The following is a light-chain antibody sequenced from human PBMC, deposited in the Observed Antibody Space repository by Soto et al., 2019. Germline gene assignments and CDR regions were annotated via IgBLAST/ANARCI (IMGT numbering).Light chain of an antibody. J-gene: IGKJ1*01. CDR1: QNVNSW. Sequence: DIQLTQSPSTLSASVGDRVTITCRASQNVNSWVAWYQQKPGKAPKFLIYDASNLESGVPSRFSGRGSGTEFTLTISNLQPDDFATYYCQRYNSNSRTFGKGTRV. CDR2: DAS. V-gene: IGKV1-5*01. CDR3: QRYNSNSRT.